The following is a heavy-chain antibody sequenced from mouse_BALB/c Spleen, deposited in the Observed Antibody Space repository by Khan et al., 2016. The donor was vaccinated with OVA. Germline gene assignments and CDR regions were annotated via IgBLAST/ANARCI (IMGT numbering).Heavy chain of an antibody. V-gene: IGHV4-1*02. J-gene: IGHJ2*01. CDR2: INPDSSTI. D-gene: IGHD1-1*01. CDR3: ARKDDGSSEDY. CDR1: GFAFSRYW. Sequence: EVQLVETGGGLVQPGGSLKLSCAASGFAFSRYWMRWVRQAPGKGLEWIGEINPDSSTINYTPSLKDKFIISRDNAKNTLYLQMSKVRSEDTALYYCARKDDGSSEDYWGQGTTLTVSS.